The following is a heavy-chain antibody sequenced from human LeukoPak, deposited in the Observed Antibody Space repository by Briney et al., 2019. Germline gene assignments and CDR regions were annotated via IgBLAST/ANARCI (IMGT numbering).Heavy chain of an antibody. CDR2: IYYSGST. CDR3: ARDSVAGAAAGPAAYYYYGMDV. D-gene: IGHD6-13*01. CDR1: GGSISSYY. J-gene: IGHJ6*02. Sequence: SETLSLTCTVSGGSISSYYWSWIRQPPGKGLEWIGYIYYSGSTNYNPSLKSRVTISVDTSKNQFSLKLSSVTAADTAVYYCARDSVAGAAAGPAAYYYYGMDVWGQGTTVTVSS. V-gene: IGHV4-59*01.